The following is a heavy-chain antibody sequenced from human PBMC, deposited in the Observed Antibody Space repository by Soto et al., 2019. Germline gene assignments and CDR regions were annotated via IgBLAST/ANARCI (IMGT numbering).Heavy chain of an antibody. CDR1: GGSISSYY. Sequence: QLQLQESGPGLVKPSETLSLTCTVSGGSISSYYWSWIRQPPGQGLEWIGYIYYSGSTNYNPSLKSRVTISVDTSKNQFSLKLSSVTAADTAVYYCARSDYGWAPCYYYYYMDVWGKGTTVTVSS. D-gene: IGHD4-17*01. CDR2: IYYSGST. V-gene: IGHV4-59*01. CDR3: ARSDYGWAPCYYYYYMDV. J-gene: IGHJ6*03.